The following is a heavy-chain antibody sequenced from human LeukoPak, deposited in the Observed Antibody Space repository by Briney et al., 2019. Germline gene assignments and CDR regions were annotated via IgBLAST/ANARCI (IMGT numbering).Heavy chain of an antibody. CDR1: GFTFSSYS. CDR3: AGRRPDRGVPIDY. D-gene: IGHD3-10*01. J-gene: IGHJ4*02. V-gene: IGHV3-21*01. CDR2: ISSSSSYI. Sequence: GGSLRLSCAASGFTFSSYSMNWVRQAPGKGLEWVSSISSSSSYIYYADSVKGRFTISRDNAKNSLYLQMNSLRAGDTAVYYCAGRRPDRGVPIDYWGQGTLVTVSS.